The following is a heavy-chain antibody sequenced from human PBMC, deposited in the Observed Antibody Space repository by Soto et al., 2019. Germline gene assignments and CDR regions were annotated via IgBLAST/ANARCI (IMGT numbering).Heavy chain of an antibody. Sequence: SETLSLTCTVSGGSISGYYWSWIRQPPGKGLEWIGYMYNTGSTVYNPSFKSRVTISVDTSKNQFSLKLNSVTAADTAVYYCARVLLGYCGTXCYPLDVCGRGTTVTGS. D-gene: IGHD2-21*02. CDR2: MYNTGST. J-gene: IGHJ6*02. CDR1: GGSISGYY. V-gene: IGHV4-59*01. CDR3: ARVLLGYCGTXCYPLDV.